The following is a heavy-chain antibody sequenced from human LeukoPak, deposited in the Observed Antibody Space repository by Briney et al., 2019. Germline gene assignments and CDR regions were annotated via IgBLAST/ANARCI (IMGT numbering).Heavy chain of an antibody. Sequence: ASVKVSCKASGYTFTGYYMHWVRQAHGQGLEWMGWINPNSGGTNYAQKFQGRVTMTRDTSISTAYMELSRLRSDDTAVYYCARPTQPYCSSTSCYRGHRLECDYWGQGTLVTVSS. D-gene: IGHD2-2*02. CDR1: GYTFTGYY. CDR3: ARPTQPYCSSTSCYRGHRLECDY. CDR2: INPNSGGT. V-gene: IGHV1-2*02. J-gene: IGHJ4*02.